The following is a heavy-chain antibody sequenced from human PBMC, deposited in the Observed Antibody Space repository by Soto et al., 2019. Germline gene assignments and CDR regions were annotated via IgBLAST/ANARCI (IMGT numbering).Heavy chain of an antibody. CDR2: ISPDGRTT. J-gene: IGHJ4*02. CDR1: GFTFSSYW. CDR3: VRDMWGTGDY. Sequence: LRLSCAASGFTFSSYWMHWVRQRPGKGPLWVSRISPDGRTTTYADSVQGRFTISRDNVKNTLYLQMNSLRAEDTAMYYCVRDMWGTGDYWGQGTQVTVSS. V-gene: IGHV3-74*03. D-gene: IGHD1-1*01.